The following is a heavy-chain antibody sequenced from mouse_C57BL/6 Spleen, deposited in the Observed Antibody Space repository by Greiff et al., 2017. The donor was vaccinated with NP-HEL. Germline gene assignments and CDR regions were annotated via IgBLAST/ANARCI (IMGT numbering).Heavy chain of an antibody. D-gene: IGHD3-3*01. J-gene: IGHJ2*01. CDR2: ISSGGSYT. Sequence: VQLKESGGDLVKPGGSLKLSCAASGFTFSSYGMSWVRQTPDKRLEWVATISSGGSYTYYPDSVKGRFTISRDNAKNTLYLQMSSLKSEDTAMYYCAGTGGNYFDYWGQGTTLTVSS. CDR3: AGTGGNYFDY. CDR1: GFTFSSYG. V-gene: IGHV5-6*01.